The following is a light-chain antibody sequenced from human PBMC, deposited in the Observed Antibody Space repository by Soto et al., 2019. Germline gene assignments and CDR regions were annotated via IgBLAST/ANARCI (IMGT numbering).Light chain of an antibody. Sequence: DIQMTQSPSTLSASVGDRVTITCRASQSISSWLAWYLQKPGKAPKLLIYKASSLESGVPSRFSGSGSGTEFTLTINSLQPDHFATYYCQQYNSYLFAFGPGTKVDIK. CDR2: KAS. CDR3: QQYNSYLFA. V-gene: IGKV1-5*03. CDR1: QSISSW. J-gene: IGKJ3*01.